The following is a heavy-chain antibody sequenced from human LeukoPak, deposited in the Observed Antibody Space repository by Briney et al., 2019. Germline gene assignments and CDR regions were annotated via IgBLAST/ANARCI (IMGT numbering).Heavy chain of an antibody. J-gene: IGHJ5*02. CDR2: INHSGST. CDR1: GGSFSGYY. CDR3: ARGGLDYYGAGSYRSFWFDP. D-gene: IGHD3-10*01. V-gene: IGHV4-34*01. Sequence: SETLSLTCAVYGGSFSGYYWSWIRQPPGKGLEWIGEINHSGSTNYNPSLKSRVTISVDTSKNQFSLKLSSVTAADTAVYYCARGGLDYYGAGSYRSFWFDPWGQGTLVTVSS.